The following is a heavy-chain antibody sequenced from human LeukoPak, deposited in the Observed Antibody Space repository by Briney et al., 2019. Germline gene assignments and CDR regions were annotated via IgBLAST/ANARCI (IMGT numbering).Heavy chain of an antibody. Sequence: SETLSLTCAVYGGSFSGYYWSWIRQPPGKGLEWIGEINHSGSTNYNPSLKSRVTISVDASKNQFSLKLSSVTAADTAVYYCARGRTMGYWGQGTLVTVSS. CDR3: ARGRTMGY. V-gene: IGHV4-34*01. CDR1: GGSFSGYY. D-gene: IGHD4/OR15-4a*01. CDR2: INHSGST. J-gene: IGHJ4*02.